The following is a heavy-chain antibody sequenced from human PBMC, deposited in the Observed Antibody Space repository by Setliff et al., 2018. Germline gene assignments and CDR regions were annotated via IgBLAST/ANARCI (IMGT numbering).Heavy chain of an antibody. V-gene: IGHV1-2*02. D-gene: IGHD3-10*01. CDR3: ARDSGSGFLDY. Sequence: ASVKVSCKTSGYSFIDFYMHWVRQAPGQGLEWIGFINPKTDYTASAQKVHGRIAMTKDASISTAYMELRSLRSDDTAVYYCARDSGSGFLDYWGQGTLVTVSS. CDR2: INPKTDYT. CDR1: GYSFIDFY. J-gene: IGHJ4*02.